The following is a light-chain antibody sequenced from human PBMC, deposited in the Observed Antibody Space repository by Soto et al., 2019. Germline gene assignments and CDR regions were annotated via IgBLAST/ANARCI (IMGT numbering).Light chain of an antibody. J-gene: IGKJ1*01. CDR1: QSVGNN. CDR3: QHYNYWPPKT. CDR2: GAY. Sequence: EIVMTQSPATLSVSPGERTTLSCRASQSVGNNLAWHQQKPGQAPRLLIYGAYTRATGIPARFSGSGSGTDFTLTISSLQSEDFAVYYCQHYNYWPPKTFGQGTKVDIK. V-gene: IGKV3-15*01.